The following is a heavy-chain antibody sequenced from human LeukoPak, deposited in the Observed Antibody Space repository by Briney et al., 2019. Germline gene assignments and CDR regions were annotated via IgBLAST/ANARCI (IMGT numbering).Heavy chain of an antibody. Sequence: PGGSLRLSCAASGFTFSTYSMNWVRQAPGKGLEWVSSISSRSTYIYYADSVKGRFTISRDNAKNSLYLQMNNLRAEDTAMFYCATSMAQDVDAFHIWGQGTMVTVSS. D-gene: IGHD2-21*01. J-gene: IGHJ3*02. CDR3: ATSMAQDVDAFHI. CDR1: GFTFSTYS. CDR2: ISSRSTYI. V-gene: IGHV3-21*01.